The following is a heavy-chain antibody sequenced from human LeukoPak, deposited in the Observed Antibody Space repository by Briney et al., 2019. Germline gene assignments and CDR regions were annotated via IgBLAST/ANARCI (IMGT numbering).Heavy chain of an antibody. Sequence: GASVKVSCKASGYTFTGYYMHWVRQAPGQGLEWMGWINPKSGGTNYEQKFQGRVTMTRDTSISTDYMELSRLRSDDTAVYYCARGAAYSSSSIDYWGQGTLVTVSS. J-gene: IGHJ4*02. D-gene: IGHD6-13*01. CDR2: INPKSGGT. CDR3: ARGAAYSSSSIDY. CDR1: GYTFTGYY. V-gene: IGHV1-2*02.